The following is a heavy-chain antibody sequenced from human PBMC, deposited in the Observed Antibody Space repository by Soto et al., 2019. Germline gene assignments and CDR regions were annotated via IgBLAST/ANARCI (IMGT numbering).Heavy chain of an antibody. J-gene: IGHJ4*02. CDR3: ARGVVPFYYFDY. V-gene: IGHV3-13*01. Sequence: GGSLRLSCAASGFIFSSYDMHWVRQATGKGLEWVSAIGTAGDTYYPGSVKGRFTISRENAKNSLYLQMNSLRAEDTAVYYCARGVVPFYYFDYWGQGTLVTVSS. D-gene: IGHD2-15*01. CDR1: GFIFSSYD. CDR2: IGTAGDT.